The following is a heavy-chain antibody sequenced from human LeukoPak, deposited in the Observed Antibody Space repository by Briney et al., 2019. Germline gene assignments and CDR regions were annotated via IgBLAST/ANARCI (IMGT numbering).Heavy chain of an antibody. J-gene: IGHJ6*03. V-gene: IGHV1-2*02. D-gene: IGHD3-10*01. CDR1: GYTFTGYY. Sequence: GASVKVSCKASGYTFTGYYMHWVRQAPGQGLEWMGWINPNSGGTNYAQKFQGRVTMTRDTSISTAYMELSRLRSDDTAVYYCARDPKGIRTPHYYMDVWGKGTTVTVSS. CDR3: ARDPKGIRTPHYYMDV. CDR2: INPNSGGT.